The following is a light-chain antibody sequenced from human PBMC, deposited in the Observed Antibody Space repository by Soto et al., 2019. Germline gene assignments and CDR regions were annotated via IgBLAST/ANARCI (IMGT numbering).Light chain of an antibody. CDR3: QQYKNWPQT. CDR2: GAS. CDR1: QSVSSN. V-gene: IGKV3-15*01. J-gene: IGKJ1*01. Sequence: EIVMTQSPATLSVSPGERATLXXRASQSVSSNLAWYQQKPGQAPRXTIYGASTRATGIPARFSGSGSGTEFTLTISSLQSEDFAVYYCQQYKNWPQTFGQGTKVDIK.